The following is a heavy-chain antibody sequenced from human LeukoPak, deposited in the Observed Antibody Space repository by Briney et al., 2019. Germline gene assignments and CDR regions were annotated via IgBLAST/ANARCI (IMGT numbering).Heavy chain of an antibody. CDR1: GYTFTSYY. D-gene: IGHD1-26*01. Sequence: GASVKVSCKASGYTFTSYYMHWVRQAPGQGLEWMGRINPGGGSTTYAQKFQGRVTMTRDTSTSTVYMELSSLRSEDTAVYYCARQVGATSIKDYWGQGTLVTVSS. CDR2: INPGGGST. J-gene: IGHJ4*02. CDR3: ARQVGATSIKDY. V-gene: IGHV1-46*01.